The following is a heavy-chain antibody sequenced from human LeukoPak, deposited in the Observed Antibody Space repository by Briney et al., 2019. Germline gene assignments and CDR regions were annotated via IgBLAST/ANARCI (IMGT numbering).Heavy chain of an antibody. CDR1: GFTFNTYG. V-gene: IGHV3-30*02. Sequence: PGGSQRLSCAASGFTFNTYGMHWVRQAPGKGLDWVAFIHHDGSNKYYADSVRGRFTISRDNSKNTLYLQMNSLRAEDTAVYFCAKGDKMLTWRRTYNRFDPWGQGTLVTVSS. CDR3: AKGDKMLTWRRTYNRFDP. D-gene: IGHD3-16*01. J-gene: IGHJ5*02. CDR2: IHHDGSNK.